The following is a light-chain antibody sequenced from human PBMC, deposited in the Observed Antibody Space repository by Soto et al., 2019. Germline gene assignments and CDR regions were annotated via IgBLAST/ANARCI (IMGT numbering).Light chain of an antibody. CDR1: QSFRGL. J-gene: IGKJ3*01. V-gene: IGKV3-11*01. CDR2: DAS. CDR3: QQRGDT. Sequence: EVVLTQSPVTLSLSPGERATLSCRASQSFRGLLAWYQQKPGQAPRLLIYDASNRATGIPARFSGSGSGTDFTLTISSLEPEDFAVYYCQQRGDTFGPGTKVDIK.